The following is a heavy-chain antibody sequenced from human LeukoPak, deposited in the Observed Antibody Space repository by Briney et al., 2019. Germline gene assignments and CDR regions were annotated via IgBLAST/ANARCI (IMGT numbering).Heavy chain of an antibody. J-gene: IGHJ4*02. V-gene: IGHV1-69*05. CDR1: GGTFMSYA. CDR2: IIAIFGTA. D-gene: IGHD3-22*01. CDR3: ARAGYYYSSGYFDY. Sequence: GSSXXVSCKASGGTFMSYAISWVRQAPGEGGERMGRIIAIFGTANYAQKFQGRDTITTDETTRTDYMELRRLRYEDTAVYYCARAGYYYSSGYFDYWGQGTLVTVSS.